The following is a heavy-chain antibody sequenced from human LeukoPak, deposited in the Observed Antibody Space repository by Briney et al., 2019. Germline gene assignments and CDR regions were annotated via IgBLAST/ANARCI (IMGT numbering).Heavy chain of an antibody. CDR1: GFAFSSYG. V-gene: IGHV3-23*01. D-gene: IGHD6-19*01. J-gene: IGHJ3*02. Sequence: GGSLRLSCAASGFAFSSYGMSWVRQAPGKGLEWVSDISGTGDNTYYAESVKGRFTISRDNSKNTLYLQMNSLRAEDTAIYYCAFPAHHWLVRGAFDIWGQGTMVTVSS. CDR2: ISGTGDNT. CDR3: AFPAHHWLVRGAFDI.